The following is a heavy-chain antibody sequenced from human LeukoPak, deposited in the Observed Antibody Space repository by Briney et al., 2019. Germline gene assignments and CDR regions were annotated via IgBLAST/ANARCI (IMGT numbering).Heavy chain of an antibody. CDR2: ISYDGSNK. V-gene: IGHV3-30*19. CDR3: ARDGAGDPQDAFDI. CDR1: GFTFSSYG. J-gene: IGHJ3*02. D-gene: IGHD3-10*01. Sequence: GGSLRLSCAASGFTFSSYGMHWVRQAPGKGLEWVAVISYDGSNKYYADSVKGRFTISRDNSKNTLYLQMNSLRAEDTAVYYCARDGAGDPQDAFDIWGQGTMVTVSS.